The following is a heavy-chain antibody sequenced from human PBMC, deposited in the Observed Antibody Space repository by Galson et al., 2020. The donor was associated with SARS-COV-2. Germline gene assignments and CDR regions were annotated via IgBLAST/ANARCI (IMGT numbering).Heavy chain of an antibody. J-gene: IGHJ4*02. CDR1: GFTFNAYS. CDR2: ISYDGLNQ. Sequence: GESLKISCAASGFTFNAYSMHWVRQAPGKGLEWVAVISYDGLNQYYADSVQGRFTISRDNSKNTLYLHLSGLRAEDTAVYYCARPSNTLLRSLEWAFDYWGQGILVTVS. V-gene: IGHV3-30*04. D-gene: IGHD3-3*01. CDR3: ARPSNTLLRSLEWAFDY.